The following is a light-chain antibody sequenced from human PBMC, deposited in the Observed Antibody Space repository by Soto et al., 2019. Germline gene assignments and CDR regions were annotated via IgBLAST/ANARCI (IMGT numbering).Light chain of an antibody. CDR3: SSYTSTSTWV. CDR1: SSDIGGYKH. V-gene: IGLV2-14*01. Sequence: QSALTQPASVSGSPGQSITISCTGTSSDIGGYKHVSWYQQLPGKAPKLMIYEVSDRPSGVSKRFSGSKSANTASLTISGLQAEDEADYYCSSYTSTSTWVFGGGTKVTVL. CDR2: EVS. J-gene: IGLJ3*02.